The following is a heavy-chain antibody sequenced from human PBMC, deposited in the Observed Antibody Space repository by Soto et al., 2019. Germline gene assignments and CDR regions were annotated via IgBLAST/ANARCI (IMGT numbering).Heavy chain of an antibody. Sequence: ASVKVSCTASGYSYSTYDIHWVRQAPGESLEWMGWISTGNGNTKYSQKFQGRVTITRDTSATTVYMELSSLRSEDTAVYYCAREETFSGYYYGMDVWGQGTTVTVSS. CDR3: AREETFSGYYYGMDV. V-gene: IGHV1-3*04. CDR1: GYSYSTYD. D-gene: IGHD3-10*01. CDR2: ISTGNGNT. J-gene: IGHJ6*02.